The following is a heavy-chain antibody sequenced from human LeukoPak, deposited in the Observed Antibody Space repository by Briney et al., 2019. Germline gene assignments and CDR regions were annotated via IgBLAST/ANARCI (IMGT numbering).Heavy chain of an antibody. CDR2: INWNGGST. Sequence: GGSLRLSCAASGFTFDNYGMSWVRQAPGKGLEWVSGINWNGGSTGYADSVKGRFTISRDNAKNSLYLQMNSLRAEDTALYYCARGPYGYSGSDYWGQGTLVTVSS. CDR3: ARGPYGYSGSDY. CDR1: GFTFDNYG. J-gene: IGHJ4*02. V-gene: IGHV3-20*04. D-gene: IGHD5-18*01.